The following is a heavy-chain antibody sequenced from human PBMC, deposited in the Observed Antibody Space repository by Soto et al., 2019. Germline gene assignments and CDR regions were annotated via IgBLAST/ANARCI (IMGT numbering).Heavy chain of an antibody. Sequence: SENLSLTCTVSGGSISSGGYYWSWIRQHPGKGLEWIGYIYYSGSTYYNPSLKSRVTISVDTSKNQFSLKLSSVTAADTAVYYCARAGSYGSGSHPPVDWFDPWGQGTLVTVSS. J-gene: IGHJ5*02. V-gene: IGHV4-31*03. CDR3: ARAGSYGSGSHPPVDWFDP. CDR1: GGSISSGGYY. CDR2: IYYSGST. D-gene: IGHD3-10*01.